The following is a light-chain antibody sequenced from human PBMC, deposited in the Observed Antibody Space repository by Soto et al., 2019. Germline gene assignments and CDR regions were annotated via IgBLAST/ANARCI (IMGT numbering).Light chain of an antibody. CDR3: QHSSSTSSYT. V-gene: IGKV1-39*01. J-gene: IGKJ2*01. CDR2: AAS. CDR1: QSIYTS. Sequence: DIQMTQSPSSLSASVGDRVTITCRASQSIYTSLNWYQLKPGKAPQVLIYAASTLQSGVPSRFSGSGSGTDFTLTISSLQPEDFATYYCQHSSSTSSYTFGQGTKLDIK.